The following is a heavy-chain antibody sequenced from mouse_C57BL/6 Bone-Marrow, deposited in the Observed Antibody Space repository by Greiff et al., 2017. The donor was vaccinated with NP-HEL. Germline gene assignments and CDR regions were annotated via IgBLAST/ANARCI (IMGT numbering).Heavy chain of an antibody. J-gene: IGHJ4*01. V-gene: IGHV1-26*01. CDR3: ARDYGSSKVYAMDY. D-gene: IGHD1-1*01. Sequence: VQLQQSGPELVKPGASVKISCKASGYTFTDYYMNWVKQSHGKSLEWIGDINPNNGGTSYNQKFKGKATLTVDKSSSKAYMELRSLTSEDSAVYYCARDYGSSKVYAMDYWGQGTSVTVSS. CDR2: INPNNGGT. CDR1: GYTFTDYY.